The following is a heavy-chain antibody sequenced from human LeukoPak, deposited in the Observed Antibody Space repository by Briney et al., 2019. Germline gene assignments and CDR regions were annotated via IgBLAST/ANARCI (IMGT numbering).Heavy chain of an antibody. D-gene: IGHD3-22*01. CDR1: GYTFTSYD. J-gene: IGHJ4*02. CDR3: ARAYYDSSGPVGDY. V-gene: IGHV1-8*01. Sequence: GASVKVSCKASGYTFTSYDINWVRQATGQGLEWMGWMHPNSGNTGYAQKFQGRVTMTKNTAISTAYMELSSLRSEDTAVYYCARAYYDSSGPVGDYWGQGTLVTVSS. CDR2: MHPNSGNT.